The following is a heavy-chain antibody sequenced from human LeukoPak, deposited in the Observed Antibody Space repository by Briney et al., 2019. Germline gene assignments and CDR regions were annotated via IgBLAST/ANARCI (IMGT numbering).Heavy chain of an antibody. CDR1: GVTFSSYS. CDR3: AVPVDY. Sequence: PGGSLRLSCAASGVTFSSYSMSWVRQAPGKGLEWVSAICGSGGSTFYADPVKGVFTISRDNYKNTLYLQMNSLRAEDTAVYYCAVPVDYWGQGTLVTVSS. D-gene: IGHD1-14*01. CDR2: ICGSGGST. J-gene: IGHJ4*02. V-gene: IGHV3-23*01.